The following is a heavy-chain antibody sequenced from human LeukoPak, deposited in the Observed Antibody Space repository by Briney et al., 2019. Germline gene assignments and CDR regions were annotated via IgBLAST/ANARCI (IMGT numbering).Heavy chain of an antibody. V-gene: IGHV3-30*18. CDR2: ISYDGSNK. CDR3: AKDPRITMVRGVIISGMDV. D-gene: IGHD3-10*01. CDR1: GFTFSSYG. J-gene: IGHJ6*02. Sequence: PGGSLRLSCAASGFTFSSYGMHWVRQAPGKGLEWVAVISYDGSNKYYAGSVKGRFTISRDNSKNTLYLQMNSLRAEDTAVYYCAKDPRITMVRGVIISGMDVWGQGTTVTVSS.